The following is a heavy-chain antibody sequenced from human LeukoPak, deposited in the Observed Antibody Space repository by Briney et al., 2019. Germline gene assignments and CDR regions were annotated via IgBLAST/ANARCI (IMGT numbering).Heavy chain of an antibody. CDR2: ISSSGSTI. D-gene: IGHD3-22*01. Sequence: GGSLRLSCAASGFTFSSYEMNWVRQAPGKWLEWVSYISSSGSTIYYADSVKGRFTISRDNAKNTLYLQMNSLRAEDTAVYYCAKKYPNYDSSAYYQDWGQGTLVTVSS. CDR3: AKKYPNYDSSAYYQD. J-gene: IGHJ4*02. CDR1: GFTFSSYE. V-gene: IGHV3-48*03.